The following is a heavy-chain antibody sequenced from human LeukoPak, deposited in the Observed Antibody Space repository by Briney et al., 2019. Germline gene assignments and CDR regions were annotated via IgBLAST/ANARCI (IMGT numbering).Heavy chain of an antibody. D-gene: IGHD3-10*01. V-gene: IGHV3-15*01. CDR2: IKSRTDGGAT. J-gene: IGHJ4*02. Sequence: GGSLRLSCAASGFTFTKAWMSWVRQAPGKGLEWVGRIKSRTDGGATDYAAPVKGRFTISRDDSKNTLSLQMNSLKTEDTAAYYCTTITMIREHEDYWGQGTLVTVSS. CDR3: TTITMIREHEDY. CDR1: GFTFTKAW.